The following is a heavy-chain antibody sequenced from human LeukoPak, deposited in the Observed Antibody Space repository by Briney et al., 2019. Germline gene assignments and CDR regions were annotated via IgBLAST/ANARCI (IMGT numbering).Heavy chain of an antibody. D-gene: IGHD3-10*01. V-gene: IGHV1-8*02. J-gene: IGHJ4*02. CDR2: INPNSGNT. Sequence: GASAKVSCKASGYTFTGYYMHWVRQAPVQGLEWMGWINPNSGNTGYAQKFQGRVTMTRNTSISTAYMELSSLRSEDTAVYYCVSGYYGSGSYHLFDYWGQGTLVTVSS. CDR1: GYTFTGYY. CDR3: VSGYYGSGSYHLFDY.